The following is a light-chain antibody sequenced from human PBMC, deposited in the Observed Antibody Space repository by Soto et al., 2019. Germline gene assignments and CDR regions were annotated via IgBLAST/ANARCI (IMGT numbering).Light chain of an antibody. V-gene: IGKV1-6*01. CDR2: AAS. Sequence: ASQMTQSPSSLSASVGDRVTITCRASQDIRNDLGWYQEKVGQAPKLLIYAASKLQSGVPSRFSGSGSGTDFTLTISSLQTEDFATYYCLQDYNYPWTFGQGTKVEI. J-gene: IGKJ1*01. CDR3: LQDYNYPWT. CDR1: QDIRND.